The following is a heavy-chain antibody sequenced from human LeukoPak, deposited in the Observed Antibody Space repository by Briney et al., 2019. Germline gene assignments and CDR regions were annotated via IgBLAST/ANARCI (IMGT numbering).Heavy chain of an antibody. V-gene: IGHV5-51*01. CDR2: IYPGDSDT. J-gene: IGHJ4*02. CDR1: GYSFTSYW. Sequence: GESLKISCKGSGYSFTSYWIGWVRQMPGKGLEWMGIIYPGDSDTRYSPSFQGKVAISADKSISNAYLQWSSLKASDTAMYYCARFRIAAAGTDYFDYWGQGTLVTVSS. D-gene: IGHD6-13*01. CDR3: ARFRIAAAGTDYFDY.